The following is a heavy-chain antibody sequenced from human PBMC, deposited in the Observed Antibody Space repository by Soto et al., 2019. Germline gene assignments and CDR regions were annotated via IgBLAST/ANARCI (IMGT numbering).Heavy chain of an antibody. D-gene: IGHD7-27*01. V-gene: IGHV5-51*01. CDR1: GYSFSSYW. Sequence: PGESLKISCKGSGYSFSSYWIGWVRQMPGKGLEWMGIIYPGDSDTRYSPSFQGQVTISADKSISTAYLQWSSLKASDTAMYYCARHFRTGDQNYYYYGMDVWGQGTTVTVSS. CDR3: ARHFRTGDQNYYYYGMDV. J-gene: IGHJ6*02. CDR2: IYPGDSDT.